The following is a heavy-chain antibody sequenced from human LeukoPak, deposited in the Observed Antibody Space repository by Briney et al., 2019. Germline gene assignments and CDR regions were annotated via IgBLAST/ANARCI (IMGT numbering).Heavy chain of an antibody. D-gene: IGHD2-21*01. CDR1: GYSISSGYY. J-gene: IGHJ5*02. Sequence: PSETLSLTCTVSGYSISSGYYWGWSRRPPRERLEGIGGSYYSGITYYNPSLKSRVTISVGTSKNQFSLKLRSVTAADTAVLYCARVTLRIGANNWFDPWGQGTLVTVSS. CDR3: ARVTLRIGANNWFDP. CDR2: SYYSGIT. V-gene: IGHV4-38-2*02.